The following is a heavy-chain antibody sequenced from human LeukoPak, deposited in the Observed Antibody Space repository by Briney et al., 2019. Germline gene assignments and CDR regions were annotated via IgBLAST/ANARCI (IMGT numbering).Heavy chain of an antibody. CDR2: ISWDGGST. Sequence: AGGSLRLSCAASGFTFDDYTMHWVRQAPGKGLEWVSLISWDGGSTYYADSVKGRFTISRDNSKNSLYLQMNGLRTEDTALYYCAKDGGSSWYKGKELFDYWGQGTLVTVSS. J-gene: IGHJ4*02. D-gene: IGHD6-13*01. CDR1: GFTFDDYT. V-gene: IGHV3-43*01. CDR3: AKDGGSSWYKGKELFDY.